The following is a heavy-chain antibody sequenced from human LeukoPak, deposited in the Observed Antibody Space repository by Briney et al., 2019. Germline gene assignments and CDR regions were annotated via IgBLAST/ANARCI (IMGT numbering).Heavy chain of an antibody. D-gene: IGHD3-22*01. CDR3: VTYYFDSSGPKKNY. V-gene: IGHV4-34*01. CDR1: GGSFSGYY. Sequence: SETLSLTCAVYGGSFSGYYWSWIRQPPGKGLEWIGEINHSGSTNYNPSLKSRVTISVDTSKKQFSLKLGSVTAADTAVYYCVTYYFDSSGPKKNYWGQGTLVTVSS. CDR2: INHSGST. J-gene: IGHJ4*02.